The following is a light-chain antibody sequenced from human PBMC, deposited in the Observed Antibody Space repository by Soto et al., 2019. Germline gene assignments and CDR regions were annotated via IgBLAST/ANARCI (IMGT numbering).Light chain of an antibody. CDR2: DVS. V-gene: IGLV2-14*01. Sequence: QSALTQPASVSGSPGQSITISCTGTSSDVGGYNYVSWYQQHPGKAPKLMIYDVSNRPSGVSNRFSGSKSGNTASLIISGLQAEDEADYYCSSYTSSSLVFGGGTQLTVL. CDR1: SSDVGGYNY. CDR3: SSYTSSSLV. J-gene: IGLJ2*01.